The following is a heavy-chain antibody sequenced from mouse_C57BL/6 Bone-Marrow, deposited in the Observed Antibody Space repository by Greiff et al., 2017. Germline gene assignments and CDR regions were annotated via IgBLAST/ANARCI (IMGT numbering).Heavy chain of an antibody. Sequence: QVQLQQPGTELVKPGASVKLSCKASGYTFTSYWTHWVKQRPGQGLEGIGNINPSNGGTNYNEKFKSKATLTLDKSSSTAYMQLSGLTSEGSAVYNCARWEAGTRFDYWCQGTTLTVSS. V-gene: IGHV1-53*01. CDR2: INPSNGGT. CDR3: ARWEAGTRFDY. D-gene: IGHD4-1*01. J-gene: IGHJ2*01. CDR1: GYTFTSYW.